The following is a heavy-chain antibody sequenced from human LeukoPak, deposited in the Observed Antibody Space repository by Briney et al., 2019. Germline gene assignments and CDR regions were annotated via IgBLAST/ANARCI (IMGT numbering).Heavy chain of an antibody. D-gene: IGHD4-23*01. Sequence: PSQTLSLTCTVSGGSISSGSYYWTWIRQPAGKGLEWIGRIYTSGSTNYNPSLKSRVTISVDTSKNQFSLKLSSVTAADTAVYYCARASGGRGYYYYYYMDVWGKGTTVTVSS. CDR2: IYTSGST. V-gene: IGHV4-61*02. CDR1: GGSISSGSYY. J-gene: IGHJ6*03. CDR3: ARASGGRGYYYYYYMDV.